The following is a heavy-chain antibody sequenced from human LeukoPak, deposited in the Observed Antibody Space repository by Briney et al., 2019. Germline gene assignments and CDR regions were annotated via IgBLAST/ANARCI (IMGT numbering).Heavy chain of an antibody. CDR3: ARVHYDSSGYYESYFDY. CDR1: GGSFSGYY. J-gene: IGHJ4*02. V-gene: IGHV4-34*01. CDR2: IYHSGST. Sequence: SSETLSLTCAVYGGSFSGYYWSWIRQPPGKGLEWIGYIYHSGSTYYNPSLKSRVTISVDRSKNQFSLKLSSVTAADTAVYYCARVHYDSSGYYESYFDYWGQGTLVTVSS. D-gene: IGHD3-22*01.